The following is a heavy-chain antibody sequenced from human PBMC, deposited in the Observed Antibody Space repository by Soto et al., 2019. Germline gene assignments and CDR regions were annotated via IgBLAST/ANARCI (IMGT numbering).Heavy chain of an antibody. CDR2: ISKDGNSK. CDR3: ARVGETYYYDSSGYSRDPNFDY. D-gene: IGHD3-22*01. V-gene: IGHV3-30-3*01. J-gene: IGHJ4*02. Sequence: GGSLRLSCAASGFTFSSYAIHWVRQAPGKGLEWVTIISKDGNSKHYADSVKGRFTISRDNSKNTLFLQMNSLRAEDTAVYYCARVGETYYYDSSGYSRDPNFDYWGQGTLVTVSS. CDR1: GFTFSSYA.